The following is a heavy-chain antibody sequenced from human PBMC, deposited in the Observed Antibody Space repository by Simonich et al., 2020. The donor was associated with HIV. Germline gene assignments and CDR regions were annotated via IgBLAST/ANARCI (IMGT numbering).Heavy chain of an antibody. CDR3: ARGPRTGDFDY. CDR2: INPTSGGT. J-gene: IGHJ4*02. CDR1: GYTFTAYY. Sequence: QVQLVQSGAEVNTPGASVKVSCKASGYTFTAYYIHWIRQAPGQGLGWMGWINPTSGGTNYAQKFQGRVTMTRDTSISTVYMELSRLTSDDTAVYYCARGPRTGDFDYWGQGTLVTVSS. V-gene: IGHV1-2*02. D-gene: IGHD7-27*01.